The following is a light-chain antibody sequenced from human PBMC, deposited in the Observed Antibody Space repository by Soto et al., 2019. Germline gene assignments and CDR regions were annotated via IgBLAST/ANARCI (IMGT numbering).Light chain of an antibody. J-gene: IGKJ1*01. CDR3: QQYDSYLWT. CDR2: DAS. Sequence: DIQMTQSPSTLSGSVGDRVTITCRASQSTSRWLAWYQQKPGKAPNLLIYDASTLESGVPSRFSGSGSGTEFTLTINNLQPDDFATYYCQQYDSYLWTFGQGTKVDIK. CDR1: QSTSRW. V-gene: IGKV1-5*01.